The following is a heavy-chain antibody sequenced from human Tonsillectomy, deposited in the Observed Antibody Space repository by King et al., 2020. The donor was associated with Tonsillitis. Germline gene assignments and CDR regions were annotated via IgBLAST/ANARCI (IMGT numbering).Heavy chain of an antibody. CDR2: ISWTSGSI. CDR1: GFTFDDYA. Sequence: VQLVESGGGLVQPGRSLRLSCAASGFTFDDYAMHWVRQAPGKGLEWVSGISWTSGSIAYADSVKGRFTISRDNGKNSLFLKMNSLRPEDSALYYCTKGGTSSPDKYNYYGMDVWGQGTTAIVSS. V-gene: IGHV3-9*01. D-gene: IGHD2-2*01. CDR3: TKGGTSSPDKYNYYGMDV. J-gene: IGHJ6*02.